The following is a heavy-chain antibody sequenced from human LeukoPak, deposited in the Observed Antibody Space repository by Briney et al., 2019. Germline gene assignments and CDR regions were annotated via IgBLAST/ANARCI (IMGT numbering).Heavy chain of an antibody. CDR2: MNPNSGNT. V-gene: IGHV1-8*03. CDR3: ARLFQRNELNYYDSSGYSLGY. Sequence: ASVKVSCKASGYTFTGYYMHWVRQAPGQGLEWVGWMNPNSGNTGYAQKFQGRITITRNTSIRTAYMELSSLRSEDTAVYYCARLFQRNELNYYDSSGYSLGYWGQGTLVTVSS. J-gene: IGHJ4*02. CDR1: GYTFTGYY. D-gene: IGHD3-22*01.